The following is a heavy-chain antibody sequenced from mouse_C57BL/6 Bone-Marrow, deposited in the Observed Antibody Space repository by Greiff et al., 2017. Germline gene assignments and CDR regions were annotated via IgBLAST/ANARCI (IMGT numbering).Heavy chain of an antibody. V-gene: IGHV14-4*01. D-gene: IGHD1-1*01. CDR1: GFNIKDDY. CDR2: IDPENGDT. Sequence: VQLQQSGAELVRPGASVKLSCTASGFNIKDDYMHWVKQRPEQGLEWIGWIDPENGDTEYASKFQGKATITADTSSNTAYLQLSSLTSEDTAVYYCTKYYGSNWYFDVWGTGTTVTVSS. J-gene: IGHJ1*03. CDR3: TKYYGSNWYFDV.